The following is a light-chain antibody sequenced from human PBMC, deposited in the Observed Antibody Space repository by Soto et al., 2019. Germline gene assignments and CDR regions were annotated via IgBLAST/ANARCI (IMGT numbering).Light chain of an antibody. V-gene: IGLV2-14*01. CDR2: DVS. CDR1: SSDVGGYNY. J-gene: IGLJ1*01. Sequence: QSWLTQPASVSGSPGQSITISCTGTSSDVGGYNYVSWYQQHPGKAPKLMIYDVSNRPSGVSNRFSGSKSGNTASLTISGLQAEDEADYYCSSYTSSSILYVFGTGTKVTVL. CDR3: SSYTSSSILYV.